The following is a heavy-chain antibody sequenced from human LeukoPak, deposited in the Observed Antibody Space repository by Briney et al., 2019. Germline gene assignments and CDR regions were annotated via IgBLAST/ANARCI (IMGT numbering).Heavy chain of an antibody. D-gene: IGHD5-24*01. V-gene: IGHV6-1*01. CDR3: ARQNNTYHHYNLGWFDP. J-gene: IGHJ5*02. Sequence: SQTLSLTCAISGDSVSSNSAAWSWNRQSPSRGLEWLGRTYYRSKWYNDYAVSVKSRITINPDTSKNQFSLQLSSVTPEDTAVYYCARQNNTYHHYNLGWFDPWGQGTLVTVSS. CDR2: TYYRSKWYN. CDR1: GDSVSSNSAA.